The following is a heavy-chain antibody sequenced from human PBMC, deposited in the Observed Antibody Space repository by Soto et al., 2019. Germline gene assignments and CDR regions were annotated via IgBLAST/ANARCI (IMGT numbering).Heavy chain of an antibody. D-gene: IGHD6-13*01. Sequence: GASVKVSCKASGYTFTSYAMHWVRQAPGQRLEWMGWINAGNGDTKYSQKFQGRVTITRDTSASTAYMGLSSLRSDDTAVYYCARETPSAAAAYYYYGLDVWGQGTTVTVSS. V-gene: IGHV1-3*01. CDR1: GYTFTSYA. CDR2: INAGNGDT. CDR3: ARETPSAAAAYYYYGLDV. J-gene: IGHJ6*02.